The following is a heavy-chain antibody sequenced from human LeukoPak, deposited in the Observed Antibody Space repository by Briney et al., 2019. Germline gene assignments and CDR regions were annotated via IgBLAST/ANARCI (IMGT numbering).Heavy chain of an antibody. CDR1: GYTLTSYY. CDR3: ATIGSCTSSACSPFDY. CDR2: INPSSGVT. D-gene: IGHD2-2*01. Sequence: ASVKVSCKASGYTLTSYYIHWVRQAPGQGLEWMGIINPSSGVTSYAQKFQGRITMTRDTSTSTVYMELSSLRSEDTAVYYCATIGSCTSSACSPFDYWGQGTLVTVSS. V-gene: IGHV1-46*03. J-gene: IGHJ4*02.